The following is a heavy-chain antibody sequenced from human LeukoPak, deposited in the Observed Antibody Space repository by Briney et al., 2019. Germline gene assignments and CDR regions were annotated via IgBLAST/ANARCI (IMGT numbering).Heavy chain of an antibody. J-gene: IGHJ3*02. D-gene: IGHD5-24*01. V-gene: IGHV1-69*13. CDR3: ARAGEMATIGSAFDI. Sequence: SVKVSCKASGYTFTSYGISWVRQAPGQGLEWMGGIIPMFGTANYAQKFQGRVTITADESTSTAYMELSSLRSEDTAVYYCARAGEMATIGSAFDIWGQGTMVTISS. CDR2: IIPMFGTA. CDR1: GYTFTSYG.